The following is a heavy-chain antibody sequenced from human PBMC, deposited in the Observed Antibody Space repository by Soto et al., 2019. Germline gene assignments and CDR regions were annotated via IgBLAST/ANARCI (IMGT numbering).Heavy chain of an antibody. CDR2: IYYSGST. V-gene: IGHV4-59*01. Sequence: LSLTCTVSGGSISSYYWSWIRQPPGKGLEWIGYIYYSGSTNYNPSLKSRVTISVDTSKNQFSLKLSSVTAADTAVYYCARAGYSSSWANYYYYYRMDVWGQGTTVTVSS. CDR3: ARAGYSSSWANYYYYYRMDV. J-gene: IGHJ6*02. CDR1: GGSISSYY. D-gene: IGHD6-13*01.